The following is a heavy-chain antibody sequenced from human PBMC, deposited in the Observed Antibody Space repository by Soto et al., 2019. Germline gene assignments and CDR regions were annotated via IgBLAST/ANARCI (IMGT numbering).Heavy chain of an antibody. CDR2: INPNSGGT. Sequence: ASVKVSCKASGYTFTGYYMHWVRQAPGQGLEWMGWINPNSGGTNYAQKFQGWVTMTRDTSISTAYMELSRLRSDDTAVYYCARAGDYDILTGYYTDPPFDYWGQGTLVTVPS. CDR1: GYTFTGYY. D-gene: IGHD3-9*01. J-gene: IGHJ4*02. V-gene: IGHV1-2*04. CDR3: ARAGDYDILTGYYTDPPFDY.